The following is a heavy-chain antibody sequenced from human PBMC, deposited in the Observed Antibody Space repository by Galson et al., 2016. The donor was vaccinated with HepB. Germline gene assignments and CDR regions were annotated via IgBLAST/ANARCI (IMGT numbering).Heavy chain of an antibody. Sequence: QSGAEVKKAGESLKISCKDSGYSFSSHWIGWVRQMPGKGLEWMGMIYAGDSDTRYSPSFQGQVNISADMSIKTAYLQWSSLTASDTAIYYCARRTERDYYGVDVWGQGTTVTVSS. D-gene: IGHD1-1*01. V-gene: IGHV5-51*03. CDR3: ARRTERDYYGVDV. CDR1: GYSFSSHW. CDR2: IYAGDSDT. J-gene: IGHJ6*02.